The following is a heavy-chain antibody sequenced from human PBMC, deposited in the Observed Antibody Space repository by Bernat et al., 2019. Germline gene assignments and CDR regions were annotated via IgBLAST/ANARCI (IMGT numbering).Heavy chain of an antibody. CDR2: ISSSSSYI. V-gene: IGHV3-21*01. D-gene: IGHD2-15*01. CDR1: GFTFSTYS. J-gene: IGHJ1*01. Sequence: EVQLVESGGGLVKPGGSLRLSCAASGFTFSTYSMNWVRQAPGKGLEWVSSISSSSSYIFYADSVKGRFTISRDNAKNSLYLQMNSLRAEDTAVHYCARACSGGSCYYEYFQHWGQGTLVTVSS. CDR3: ARACSGGSCYYEYFQH.